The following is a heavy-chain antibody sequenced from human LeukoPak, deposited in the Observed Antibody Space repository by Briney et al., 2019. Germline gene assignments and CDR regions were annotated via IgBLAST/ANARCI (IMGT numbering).Heavy chain of an antibody. Sequence: ASVKVSCKASGYTFTSYGISWVRQAPGQGLEWMGWISGYNGNTNYAQKPQGRVTMTTDTSTSTAYMELRSLRSDDTAVYYCARDTPSPRIAALPDYWGQGTLVTVSS. CDR2: ISGYNGNT. CDR1: GYTFTSYG. CDR3: ARDTPSPRIAALPDY. V-gene: IGHV1-18*01. J-gene: IGHJ4*02. D-gene: IGHD6-6*01.